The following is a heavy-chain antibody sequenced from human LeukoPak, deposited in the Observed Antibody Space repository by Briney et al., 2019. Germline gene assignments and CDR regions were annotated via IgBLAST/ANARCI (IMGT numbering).Heavy chain of an antibody. CDR3: ARDSRSYYYDSSGYPYYFDY. V-gene: IGHV3-33*08. Sequence: GGSLRLSCAASGFTFSSYWMSWVRQAPGKGLEWVAVIWYDGSNKYYADSVKGRFTISRDNSKNTLYLQMNSLRAEDTAVYYCARDSRSYYYDSSGYPYYFDYWGQGTLVTVSS. CDR2: IWYDGSNK. D-gene: IGHD3-22*01. CDR1: GFTFSSYW. J-gene: IGHJ4*02.